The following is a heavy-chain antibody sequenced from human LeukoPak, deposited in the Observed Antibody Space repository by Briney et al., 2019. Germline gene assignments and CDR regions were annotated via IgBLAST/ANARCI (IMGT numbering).Heavy chain of an antibody. CDR1: GGSFSGYY. CDR3: VTEPGYCTGGTCYGGWFDP. Sequence: PSETLSLTCAVYGGSFSGYYWSWIRQAPGKGLEWIGEINHSGNTNYNPSLKSRVTISLDTSKNQFSLKLNSVTAADTAVYYCVTEPGYCTGGTCYGGWFDPWGQGTLVTVSS. D-gene: IGHD2-8*02. CDR2: INHSGNT. J-gene: IGHJ5*02. V-gene: IGHV4-34*01.